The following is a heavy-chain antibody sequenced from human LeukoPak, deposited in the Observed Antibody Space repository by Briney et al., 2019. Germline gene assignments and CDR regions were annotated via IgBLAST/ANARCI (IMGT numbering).Heavy chain of an antibody. CDR1: GFTFSSYW. V-gene: IGHV3-74*01. CDR3: ARVKKGDYMDV. D-gene: IGHD3-16*01. J-gene: IGHJ6*03. Sequence: GGSLRLSCAASGFTFSSYWMHWVRQAPGKGLVWVSRINTDGNNRNYADSVKGRFSISRDNAKNTLYLQMNSLRAEDTAVYYCARVKKGDYMDVWGKGTTVTVSS. CDR2: INTDGNNR.